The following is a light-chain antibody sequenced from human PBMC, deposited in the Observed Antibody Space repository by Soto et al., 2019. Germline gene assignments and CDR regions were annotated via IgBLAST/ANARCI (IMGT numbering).Light chain of an antibody. CDR3: HQYKSSLWT. V-gene: IGKV3-15*01. Sequence: EIVMTQSPATLSVSPGERATLSCRASKSVSSSLAWYQQIPGQAPRLLIYGASTRATGIPARFSGSGSGTEFTLTITSLQSEDVAVYYCHQYKSSLWTVGQGTKGDIK. CDR2: GAS. J-gene: IGKJ1*01. CDR1: KSVSSS.